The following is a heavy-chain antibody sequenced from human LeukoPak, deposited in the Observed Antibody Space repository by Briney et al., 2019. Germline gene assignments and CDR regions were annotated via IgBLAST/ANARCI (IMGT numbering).Heavy chain of an antibody. J-gene: IGHJ4*02. CDR3: ARGHYGLDY. V-gene: IGHV3-11*01. Sequence: PGGSLRLSCAASGFTFREHYMSWIRQAPGKGLEWVSYIGTSASTIYYADSVKGRFTISRDNAKNSLYLQMNILRAEDTAVYYCARGHYGLDYWGQGTLVTVSS. CDR2: IGTSASTI. D-gene: IGHD4-17*01. CDR1: GFTFREHY.